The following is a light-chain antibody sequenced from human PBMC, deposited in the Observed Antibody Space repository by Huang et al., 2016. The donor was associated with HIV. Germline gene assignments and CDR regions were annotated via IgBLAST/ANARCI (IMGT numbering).Light chain of an antibody. Sequence: DIQLTPSPSSLSASVGDRVTIPCRAGQDITDSLAWYQQRPGKAPKLLVSAASRLESGVPSRFSASGSGARDTLTISSLQPEDLATYFCQQYYSIPGTFGQGTKVEIK. CDR2: AAS. J-gene: IGKJ1*01. CDR3: QQYYSIPGT. V-gene: IGKV1-NL1*01. CDR1: QDITDS.